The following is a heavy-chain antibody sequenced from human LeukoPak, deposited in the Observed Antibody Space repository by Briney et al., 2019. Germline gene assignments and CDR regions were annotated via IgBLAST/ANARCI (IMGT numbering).Heavy chain of an antibody. J-gene: IGHJ3*02. CDR3: ARDSYDFWSTSAFDI. V-gene: IGHV3-48*01. D-gene: IGHD3-3*01. CDR1: GFTFSSYS. CDR2: ISSSSSTI. Sequence: PGGSLRLSCAASGFTFSSYSMNWVRQAPGKGLEWVSYISSSSSTIYYADSVKGRFTISRDNAKNSLYLQMNSLRAEDTAVYYCARDSYDFWSTSAFDIWGQGTMVTVSS.